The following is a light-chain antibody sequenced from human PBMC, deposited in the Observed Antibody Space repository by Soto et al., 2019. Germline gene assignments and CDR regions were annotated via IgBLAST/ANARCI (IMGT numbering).Light chain of an antibody. CDR3: QQYKSDPGA. J-gene: IGKJ1*01. CDR1: QSFXSN. V-gene: IGKV1-9*01. CDR2: HPS. Sequence: ILMTQSPASLSASAGDRATLTCRASQSFXSNLVWYEKKPGQAPKILXAHPSTLQTGGPSRLSGSRSVTEFTLTISSLQPDDFATYYCQQYKSDPGAFGQGTKVDIK.